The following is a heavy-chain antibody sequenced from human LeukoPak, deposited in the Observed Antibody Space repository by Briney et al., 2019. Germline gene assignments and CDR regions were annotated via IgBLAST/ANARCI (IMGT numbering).Heavy chain of an antibody. J-gene: IGHJ4*02. Sequence: ASVKVSCKASGYTFTGYYMHWVRQAPGQGLEWMGRINPNSGGTNYAQKFQGRVTMTRDTSISTAYMELSRLRSDDTAVYHCAKTSPIVGSPLDYWGQGTLVTVSS. CDR1: GYTFTGYY. CDR2: INPNSGGT. D-gene: IGHD1-26*01. CDR3: AKTSPIVGSPLDY. V-gene: IGHV1-2*06.